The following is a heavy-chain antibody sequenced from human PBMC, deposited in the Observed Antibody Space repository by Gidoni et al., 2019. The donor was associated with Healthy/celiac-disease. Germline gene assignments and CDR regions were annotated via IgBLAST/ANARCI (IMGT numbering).Heavy chain of an antibody. CDR1: GGSISSGGYY. D-gene: IGHD3-16*02. J-gene: IGHJ5*02. CDR2: IYYSGST. CDR3: ARGSTYDYVWGSYRYSAWFDP. V-gene: IGHV4-31*03. Sequence: QVQLQESGPGLVKSSQTLSLTCTVSGGSISSGGYYWSWIRQHPGKGLEWIGYIYYSGSTYYNPSLKSRVTISVDTSKNQFSLKLSSVTAADTAVYYCARGSTYDYVWGSYRYSAWFDPWGQGTLVTVSS.